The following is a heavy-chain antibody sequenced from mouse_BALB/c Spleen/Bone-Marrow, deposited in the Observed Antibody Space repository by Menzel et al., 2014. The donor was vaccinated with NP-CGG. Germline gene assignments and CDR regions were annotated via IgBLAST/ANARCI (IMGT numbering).Heavy chain of an antibody. Sequence: QVQLQQSGPGLVAPSQSLSITCTVSGFSLTDYGVNWVRQPPGKGLEWLGMIWGDGRTDYNSALKSRLSISKDNSKSQVFLKMNSLQTDDTARYYCARNYYDSSFHFDYWGQGTTLTVSS. V-gene: IGHV2-6-7*01. D-gene: IGHD1-1*01. CDR2: IWGDGRT. CDR3: ARNYYDSSFHFDY. CDR1: GFSLTDYG. J-gene: IGHJ2*01.